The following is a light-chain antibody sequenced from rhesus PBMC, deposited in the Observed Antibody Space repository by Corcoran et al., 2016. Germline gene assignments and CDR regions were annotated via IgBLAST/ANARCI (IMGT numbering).Light chain of an antibody. CDR1: QSLLYSSNNKNY. Sequence: DIVMTQSPDSLPVSLGERVTINCKSSQSLLYSSNNKNYLAWYQQKPGQAPKLLIYWASTRESVVPNRFSGSGSGTDFTLTISGLQAEDVAVYYCQQYYSSPYSFGQGTKVEIK. J-gene: IGKJ2*01. CDR2: WAS. V-gene: IGKV4-1*01. CDR3: QQYYSSPYS.